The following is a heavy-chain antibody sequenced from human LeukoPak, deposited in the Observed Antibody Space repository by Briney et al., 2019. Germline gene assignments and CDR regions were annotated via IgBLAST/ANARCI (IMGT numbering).Heavy chain of an antibody. D-gene: IGHD3-22*01. V-gene: IGHV3-30-3*01. CDR1: GCTFSSYS. CDR2: ISYDGSNK. J-gene: IGHJ3*01. CDR3: ATGLTYHYDSSGYLLHL. Sequence: QAGGSLRLSCAASGCTFSSYSMHWVRQAPGKGLEWVAVISYDGSNKYYAASVKGRFPIPSHNSKNQLSLQLNSLRPEHTAVYYCATGLTYHYDSSGYLLHLWGQGPMVTLSS.